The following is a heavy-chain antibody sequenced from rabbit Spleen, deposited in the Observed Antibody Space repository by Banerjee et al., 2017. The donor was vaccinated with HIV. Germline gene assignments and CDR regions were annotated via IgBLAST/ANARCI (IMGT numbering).Heavy chain of an antibody. Sequence: QEQLEESGGDLVKPGASLTLTCKASGVSLNDKDVMCWVRQAPGKGLEWIGCIYSSSVITWYASWAKGRFTISKTSSTTVTLQVTSLTAADTATYFCARDTSSSFSSYGMDLWGPGTLVTVS. CDR1: GVSLNDKDV. J-gene: IGHJ6*01. V-gene: IGHV1S45*01. CDR2: IYSSSVIT. D-gene: IGHD1-1*01. CDR3: ARDTSSSFSSYGMDL.